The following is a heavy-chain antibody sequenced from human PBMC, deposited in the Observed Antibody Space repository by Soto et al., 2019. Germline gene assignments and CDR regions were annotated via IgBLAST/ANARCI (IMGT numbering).Heavy chain of an antibody. D-gene: IGHD2-2*01. CDR2: ISAYNGNI. CDR3: ARVRCSXTSCYLGGDYYNYGLDV. Sequence: ASVKVSCKASGYTFTSYGISWVRQAPGQGLEWMGWISAYNGNINYAQKLQGRVTMTTDTSTSTAYLDLRSLRSDDTAVYYCARVRCSXTSCYLGGDYYNYGLDVWGQGTAVTVSS. J-gene: IGHJ6*02. CDR1: GYTFTSYG. V-gene: IGHV1-18*04.